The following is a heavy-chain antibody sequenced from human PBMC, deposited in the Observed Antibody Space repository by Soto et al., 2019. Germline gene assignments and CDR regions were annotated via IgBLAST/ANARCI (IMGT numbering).Heavy chain of an antibody. CDR2: IRYDGSNI. D-gene: IGHD2-15*01. J-gene: IGHJ4*02. CDR1: GSIFRGYG. Sequence: PGGSLRLSCAASGSIFRGYGMHWVRQAPGKGLEWVAAIRYDGSNINYADSVMGRFTISRDNSKNTLYLEMNSLRAEDTAVYYCARDVIGGTTLRGYLDVWGKGNLVTVAS. CDR3: ARDVIGGTTLRGYLDV. V-gene: IGHV3-33*01.